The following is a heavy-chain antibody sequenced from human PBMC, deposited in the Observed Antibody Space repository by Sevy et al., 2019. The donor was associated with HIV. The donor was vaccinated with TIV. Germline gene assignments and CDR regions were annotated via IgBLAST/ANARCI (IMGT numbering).Heavy chain of an antibody. CDR3: ARCHPYSSSSYYYYYYGMDV. V-gene: IGHV5-51*01. CDR1: GYSFTSYW. J-gene: IGHJ6*02. D-gene: IGHD6-6*01. Sequence: GESLKISCKGSGYSFTSYWIGWVRQMPGKGLEWMGIIYPGDSDTRYSPSFQGQVTISADKSISTAYLQWSGLKASDTAMYYCARCHPYSSSSYYYYYYGMDVWGQGTTVTVSS. CDR2: IYPGDSDT.